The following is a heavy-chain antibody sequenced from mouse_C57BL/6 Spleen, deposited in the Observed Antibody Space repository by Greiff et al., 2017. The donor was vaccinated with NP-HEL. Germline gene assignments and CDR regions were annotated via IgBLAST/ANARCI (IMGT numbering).Heavy chain of an antibody. V-gene: IGHV5-6*01. CDR3: ARHGGSSNYGYFDV. CDR1: GFTFSSYG. CDR2: ISSGGSYT. Sequence: EVMLVESGGDLVKPGGSLKLSCAASGFTFSSYGMSWVRQTPDKRLEWVATISSGGSYTYYPDSVKGRFTISRDNAKNTLYLQMSSLKSEDTAMYYCARHGGSSNYGYFDVWGTGTTVTVSS. J-gene: IGHJ1*03. D-gene: IGHD1-1*02.